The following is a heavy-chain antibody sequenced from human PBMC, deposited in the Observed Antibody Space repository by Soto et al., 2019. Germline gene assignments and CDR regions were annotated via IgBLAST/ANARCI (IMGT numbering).Heavy chain of an antibody. CDR2: ISNSGGRT. CDR1: GFTFRTYA. D-gene: IGHD6-25*01. V-gene: IGHV3-23*01. Sequence: VQMLESGGGFVQPGGSLRLSCVVSGFTFRTYAMTWVRQAPGKGLEWVSFISNSGGRTNYADSVRGRFTTSRDNSQNTLYLQMNSLRAEDTALYYCAKGHASGSWGPGTQVTVSS. CDR3: AKGHASGS. J-gene: IGHJ5*02.